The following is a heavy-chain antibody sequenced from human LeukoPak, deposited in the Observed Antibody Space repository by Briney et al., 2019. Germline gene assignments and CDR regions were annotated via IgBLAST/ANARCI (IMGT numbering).Heavy chain of an antibody. V-gene: IGHV1-8*01. D-gene: IGHD3-22*01. Sequence: ASVKVSCKASGYTFTSYDINWVRQATGQGLEWMGWMNPNSGNTGYAQKFQGRVTMTRNTSISTAYMELSSLRSEDTAVYYCARANSSGYCFDYWGQGTLVTVSS. CDR2: MNPNSGNT. CDR3: ARANSSGYCFDY. CDR1: GYTFTSYD. J-gene: IGHJ4*02.